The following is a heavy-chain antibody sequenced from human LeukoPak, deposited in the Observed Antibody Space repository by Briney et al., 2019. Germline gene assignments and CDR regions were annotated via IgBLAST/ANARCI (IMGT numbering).Heavy chain of an antibody. V-gene: IGHV1-18*01. CDR2: ISAYNGNT. CDR1: GYTFTSYG. D-gene: IGHD1-26*01. CDR3: ASLVRGSYFDAFDI. Sequence: ASVKVSXKASGYTFTSYGISWVRQAPGQGLEWMGWISAYNGNTNYAQKLQGRVTMTTDTSTSTAYMELRSLRSDDTAVYYCASLVRGSYFDAFDIWGQGTMVTVSS. J-gene: IGHJ3*02.